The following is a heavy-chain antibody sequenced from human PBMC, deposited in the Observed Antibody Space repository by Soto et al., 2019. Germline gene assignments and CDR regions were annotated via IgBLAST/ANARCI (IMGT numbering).Heavy chain of an antibody. V-gene: IGHV5-51*01. D-gene: IGHD6-6*01. CDR1: GYSFTSYW. Sequence: PEECLTIYCKGSGYSFTSYWIAWVPQMPGKGLEWMGIIYPGDSDTRYSPSFQGQVTISADKSISTAYLQWSSLKASDTAMYYCARLPLGIAARVLEYWGQGTMVTVSS. J-gene: IGHJ4*02. CDR3: ARLPLGIAARVLEY. CDR2: IYPGDSDT.